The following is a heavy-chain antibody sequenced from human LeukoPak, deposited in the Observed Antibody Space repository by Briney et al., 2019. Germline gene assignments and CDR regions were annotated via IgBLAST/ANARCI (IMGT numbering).Heavy chain of an antibody. Sequence: GESLRLSCATSGFTFSSYTMTWVRQAPGKGLEYVSGIGTSAGSTIYADSVKGRFTISRDNSKNTEYLQMDSLRVEDTAVYYCAKDPNWDRGYWGQGTLVTVSS. D-gene: IGHD3-10*01. J-gene: IGHJ4*02. V-gene: IGHV3-23*01. CDR1: GFTFSSYT. CDR3: AKDPNWDRGY. CDR2: IGTSAGST.